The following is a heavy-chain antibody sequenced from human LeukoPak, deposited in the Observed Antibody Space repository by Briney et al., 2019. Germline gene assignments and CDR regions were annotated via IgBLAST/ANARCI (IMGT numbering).Heavy chain of an antibody. V-gene: IGHV4-61*02. J-gene: IGHJ4*02. Sequence: SETLSLTCTVSGGSISSGSYYWSWIRQPAGKGLEWIGRIYTSGSTNYNPSLKSRVTASVDTSKNQFSLKLRSVTAADTAVYYCATEPYYYGSGSYYWGQGTLVTVSS. CDR3: ATEPYYYGSGSYY. CDR1: GGSISSGSYY. CDR2: IYTSGST. D-gene: IGHD3-10*01.